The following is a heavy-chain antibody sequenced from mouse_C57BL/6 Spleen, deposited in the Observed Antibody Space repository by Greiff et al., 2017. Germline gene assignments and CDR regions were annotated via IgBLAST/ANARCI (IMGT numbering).Heavy chain of an antibody. D-gene: IGHD1-2*01. V-gene: IGHV1-78*01. CDR2: IYPRDGST. J-gene: IGHJ1*03. CDR1: GYTFTDHT. Sequence: VQLQQSDAELVKPGASVKMSCKVSGYTFTDHTIHWMKQRPEQGLEWIGYIYPRDGSTKYNEKFKGKATLTADKSSSTAYMQLNSLTSEDAAFYFCRSTIILCWYLDVWGKGTTVTVSS. CDR3: RSTIILCWYLDV.